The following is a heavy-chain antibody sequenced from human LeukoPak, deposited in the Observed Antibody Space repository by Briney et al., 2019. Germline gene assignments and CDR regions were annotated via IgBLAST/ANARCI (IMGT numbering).Heavy chain of an antibody. CDR1: GFTFSSYA. D-gene: IGHD2-2*02. Sequence: GGSLRLSCAASGFTFSSYAMSWVRQAPGKGLEWVSAISGSGGSTYYADSVKGRFTVSRDNSKNTLYLQMNSLRAEDTAVYYCARGYSYYYYYMDVWGKGTTVTVSS. CDR3: ARGYSYYYYYMDV. CDR2: ISGSGGST. V-gene: IGHV3-23*01. J-gene: IGHJ6*03.